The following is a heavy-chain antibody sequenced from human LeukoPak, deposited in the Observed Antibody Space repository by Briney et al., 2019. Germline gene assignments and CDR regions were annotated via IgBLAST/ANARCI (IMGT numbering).Heavy chain of an antibody. CDR1: GYTLTELS. J-gene: IGHJ4*02. CDR3: ATVEFLRLDSSGYYPFDY. D-gene: IGHD3-22*01. CDR2: FDPEDGET. Sequence: ASVKVSCKVSGYTLTELSMHWVRQAPGKGVEWMGGFDPEDGETIYAQKFQGRVTMTEDTSTDTAYMELSSLRSEDTAVYYCATVEFLRLDSSGYYPFDYWGQGTLVTVSS. V-gene: IGHV1-24*01.